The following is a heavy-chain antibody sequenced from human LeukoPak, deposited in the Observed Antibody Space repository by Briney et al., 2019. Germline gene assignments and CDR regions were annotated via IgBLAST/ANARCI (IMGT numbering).Heavy chain of an antibody. CDR3: ARQRMTTVTTLPFDS. CDR2: IDWDDDK. D-gene: IGHD4-17*01. V-gene: IGHV2-70*11. J-gene: IGHJ4*02. Sequence: ESGPTLVNPTQTLRLTCTVSGFSLSTSGMCVSWIRQPPRNALGWLARIDWDDDKYYSTYLKTRLTISKDTSKNQVVLTMTNMDPVDTATYYCARQRMTTVTTLPFDSWGQGILVTVSS. CDR1: GFSLSTSGMC.